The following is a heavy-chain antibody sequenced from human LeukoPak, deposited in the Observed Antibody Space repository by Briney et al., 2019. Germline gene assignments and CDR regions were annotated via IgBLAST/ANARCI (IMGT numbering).Heavy chain of an antibody. CDR3: ARGPYSYDSSGAFDI. Sequence: SETLSLTCTVSGGSISSSNFYWSWIRQPAGKGLEWIGRISSSGSTNYNPSLKSRVTISVDTSKNQFSLKLSSVTAADTAVYFCARGPYSYDSSGAFDIWGQGTMVTVSS. CDR1: GGSISSSNFY. V-gene: IGHV4-61*02. J-gene: IGHJ3*02. D-gene: IGHD3-22*01. CDR2: ISSSGST.